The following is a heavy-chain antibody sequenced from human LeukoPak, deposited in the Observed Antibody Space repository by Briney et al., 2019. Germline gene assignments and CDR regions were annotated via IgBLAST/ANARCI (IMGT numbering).Heavy chain of an antibody. J-gene: IGHJ4*02. D-gene: IGHD3-10*01. CDR3: AGCRYGSGPDY. CDR1: GFTFSSYW. Sequence: AGSLRLSCAASGFTFSSYWMSWVRQPPGKGLEWVTNKKHHGSETYYEDSVKGRFTISRDNAKNSLYLQMNTLRAEDTAVYYCAGCRYGSGPDYWGQGTLVTVSS. V-gene: IGHV3-7*03. CDR2: KKHHGSET.